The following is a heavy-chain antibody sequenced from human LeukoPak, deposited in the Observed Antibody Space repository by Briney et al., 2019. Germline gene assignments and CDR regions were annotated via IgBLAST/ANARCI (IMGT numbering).Heavy chain of an antibody. Sequence: SVKVSCKASGGTFSSYAISWVRQAPGQGLEWMGRIIPILGIANYAQKFQGRVTITADKSTSTAYMELSSLRSEDTAVYYCARGARATLESEKYYGMDVWGQGTTVTVSS. CDR2: IIPILGIA. V-gene: IGHV1-69*04. J-gene: IGHJ6*02. CDR1: GGTFSSYA. D-gene: IGHD3-16*01. CDR3: ARGARATLESEKYYGMDV.